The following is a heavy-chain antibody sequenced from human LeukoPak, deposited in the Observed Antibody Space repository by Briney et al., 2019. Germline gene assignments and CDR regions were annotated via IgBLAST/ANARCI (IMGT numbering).Heavy chain of an antibody. CDR1: GCTFITYD. Sequence: ASVNVSCKASGCTFITYDISWVRQAPGQGLEGMGWISAYNGNTNYAQKLQGRVTMTTDTSTNTDYMELRSLRSDDTAVYYCARSALADTLSAYYFDYWGQGTLVTVSS. J-gene: IGHJ4*02. V-gene: IGHV1-18*01. D-gene: IGHD6-19*01. CDR3: ARSALADTLSAYYFDY. CDR2: ISAYNGNT.